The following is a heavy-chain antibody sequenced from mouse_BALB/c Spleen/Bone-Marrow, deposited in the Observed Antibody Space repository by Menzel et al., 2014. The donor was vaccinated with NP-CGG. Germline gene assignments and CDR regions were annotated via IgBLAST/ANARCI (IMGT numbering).Heavy chain of an antibody. CDR2: IDPANGDT. D-gene: IGHD1-2*01. V-gene: IGHV14-3*02. J-gene: IGHJ2*01. Sequence: EVQLQQSGAELVKPGASVKLSCTASGFNIKDIYMPWVKPRPEQGLEWIGRIDPANGDTKYDPKFQGKATITADTSSNTAYLQLSGLTSEDTAVYYCARDYGPFDYWGQGTTLTVSS. CDR1: GFNIKDIY. CDR3: ARDYGPFDY.